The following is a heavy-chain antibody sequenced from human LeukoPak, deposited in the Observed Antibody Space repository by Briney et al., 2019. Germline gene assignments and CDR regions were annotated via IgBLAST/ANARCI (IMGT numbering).Heavy chain of an antibody. Sequence: KSSETLSLTCAVYGGSFSGYYWSWIRQPPGKGLVWIGEINHSGSTNYNPSLKSRVTMSVDTSKNQFSLKLTSVTAADTAVYYCARSPYSSSWYPFAPWGQGTLVTVSS. CDR3: ARSPYSSSWYPFAP. J-gene: IGHJ5*02. CDR2: INHSGST. CDR1: GGSFSGYY. D-gene: IGHD6-13*01. V-gene: IGHV4-34*01.